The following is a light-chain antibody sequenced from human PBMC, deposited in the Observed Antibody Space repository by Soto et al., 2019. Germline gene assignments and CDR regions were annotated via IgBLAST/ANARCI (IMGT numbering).Light chain of an antibody. J-gene: IGKJ1*01. V-gene: IGKV1-5*01. Sequence: IQISQSASTLSAAVCGRVTLPRRASQSISTKLAWYQQKPGKAPKVLIYDASSLESGVPSRFSGSGSGTEFTLTISSLQPDDFATYYCQQYHTYSWTFGQGTKVDI. CDR3: QQYHTYSWT. CDR2: DAS. CDR1: QSISTK.